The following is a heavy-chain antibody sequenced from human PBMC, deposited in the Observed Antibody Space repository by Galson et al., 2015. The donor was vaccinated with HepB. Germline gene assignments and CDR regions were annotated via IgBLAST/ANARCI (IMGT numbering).Heavy chain of an antibody. CDR3: ARGLGYSNLGFDY. J-gene: IGHJ4*02. V-gene: IGHV3-53*04. CDR2: IYSGGST. Sequence: SLRLSCAASGFTVSSNYMSWVRQAPGKGLEWVSVIYSGGSTYYADSVKGRFTISRHNSKNTLYLQMNSLRAEDTAVYYCARGLGYSNLGFDYWGQGTLVTVSS. CDR1: GFTVSSNY. D-gene: IGHD4-11*01.